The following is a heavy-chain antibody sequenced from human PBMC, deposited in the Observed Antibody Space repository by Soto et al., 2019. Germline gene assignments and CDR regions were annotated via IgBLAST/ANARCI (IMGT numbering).Heavy chain of an antibody. CDR1: GFTFSSYS. Sequence: GGSLRLSCAASGFTFSSYSINWVRQAPGKGLEWVSSISSSSSYIYYADSVKGRFTISRDNAKNSLYLQMNSLRAEDTAVYYCARDKRITMVRGVMEDAFDIWGQGTMVTVSS. J-gene: IGHJ3*02. CDR2: ISSSSSYI. V-gene: IGHV3-21*01. CDR3: ARDKRITMVRGVMEDAFDI. D-gene: IGHD3-10*01.